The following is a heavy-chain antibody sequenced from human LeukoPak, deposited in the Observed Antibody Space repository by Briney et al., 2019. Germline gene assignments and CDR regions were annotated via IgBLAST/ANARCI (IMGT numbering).Heavy chain of an antibody. V-gene: IGHV4-59*08. J-gene: IGHJ4*02. CDR1: GVSISGHS. Sequence: SETLSLTCTVSGVSISGHSWSWIRQPPGKGLEWIGYVYDSGTTNYNPSLKNRITISVDTSNNQFSLKLSSVTAADTALYYCARLSGYSYTDSWGRGTLVTVSS. D-gene: IGHD5-18*01. CDR2: VYDSGTT. CDR3: ARLSGYSYTDS.